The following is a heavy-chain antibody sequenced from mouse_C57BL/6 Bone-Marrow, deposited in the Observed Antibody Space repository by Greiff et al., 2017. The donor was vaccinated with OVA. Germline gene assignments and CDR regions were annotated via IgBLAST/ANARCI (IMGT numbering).Heavy chain of an antibody. J-gene: IGHJ4*01. CDR2: ISSGGSYT. D-gene: IGHD6-1*01. V-gene: IGHV5-6*02. CDR1: GFTFSSYG. CDR3: ASLNH. Sequence: EVKLQESGGDLVKPGGSLKLSCAASGFTFSSYGMSWVRQTPDKRLEWVATISSGGSYTYYPDSVKGRFTISRDNAKNTLYLQMSSLKSEDTAMYYCASLNHWGQGTSVTVSS.